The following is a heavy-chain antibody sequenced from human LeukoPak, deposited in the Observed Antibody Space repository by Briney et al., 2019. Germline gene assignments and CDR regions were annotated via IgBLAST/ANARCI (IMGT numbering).Heavy chain of an antibody. D-gene: IGHD2-2*01. CDR2: IYYSGST. V-gene: IGHV4-30-4*08. CDR1: GGSISSGDYY. CDR3: AWGYCSSTSCRPYYFDY. Sequence: SETLSLTCTVSGGSISSGDYYWSWIRQPPGKGLEWIGYIYYSGSTYYNPSLKSRVTISVDTSKNQFSLKLSSVTAADTAVYYCAWGYCSSTSCRPYYFDYWGQGTLVTVSS. J-gene: IGHJ4*02.